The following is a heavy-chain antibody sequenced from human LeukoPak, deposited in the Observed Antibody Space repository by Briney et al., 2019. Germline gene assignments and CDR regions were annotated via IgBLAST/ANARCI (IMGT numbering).Heavy chain of an antibody. CDR1: GASVSSGGYY. V-gene: IGHV4-61*08. CDR3: ARGGPFWYV. D-gene: IGHD3-3*01. CDR2: IYDSGST. Sequence: SETLSLTCSVSGASVSSGGYYWTWIRQPPGKGLEWIGYIYDSGSTNYNPSLKSRVIISVDTSKNQFSLKLSSVTAADTAVYYCARGGPFWYVWGQGTTVTVSS. J-gene: IGHJ6*02.